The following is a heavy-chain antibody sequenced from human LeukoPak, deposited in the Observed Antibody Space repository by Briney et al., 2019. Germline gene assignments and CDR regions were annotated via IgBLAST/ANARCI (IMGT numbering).Heavy chain of an antibody. Sequence: GGSLRLSCAASGFTFRSYAMSGVRQAPGKGVEGGSAISGSGGSTYYADSVKGRFTISRDNSKNTLYLQMNSLRAEDTAVYYCAKGIAVAGTHGFDYWGQGTLVTVSS. D-gene: IGHD6-19*01. CDR2: ISGSGGST. CDR1: GFTFRSYA. V-gene: IGHV3-23*01. CDR3: AKGIAVAGTHGFDY. J-gene: IGHJ4*02.